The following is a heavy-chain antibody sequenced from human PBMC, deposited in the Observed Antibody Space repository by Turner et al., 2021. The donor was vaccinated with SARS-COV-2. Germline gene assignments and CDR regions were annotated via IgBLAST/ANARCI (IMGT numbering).Heavy chain of an antibody. CDR3: ATGYQLRVNWFDP. CDR1: GYTLTELS. Sequence: QVQLGQSGAEVKKPGASVQVSCKISGYTLTELSMYWVRQAPGKGLEWMGVFDPEDGETIYAQNFQGRVTMTEDTSTDTAYMELSSLRSEDTAVYFCATGYQLRVNWFDPWGQGTLVTVSS. J-gene: IGHJ5*02. D-gene: IGHD2-2*01. V-gene: IGHV1-24*01. CDR2: FDPEDGET.